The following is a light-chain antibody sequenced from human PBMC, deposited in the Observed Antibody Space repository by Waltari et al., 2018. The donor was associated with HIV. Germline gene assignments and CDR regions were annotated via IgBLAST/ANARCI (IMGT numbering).Light chain of an antibody. J-gene: IGKJ2*01. V-gene: IGKV3-15*01. CDR1: QSVSDN. CDR2: GAD. Sequence: EIVMTQSPATLSVSPGERVTLSCRASQSVSDNLAWYQQKPGQAPRLLIYGADTRATGIPARFSGSGSGTEFTLTISSLQSEDFAVYYCQQYKDWPPLYTFGQGTKVEIK. CDR3: QQYKDWPPLYT.